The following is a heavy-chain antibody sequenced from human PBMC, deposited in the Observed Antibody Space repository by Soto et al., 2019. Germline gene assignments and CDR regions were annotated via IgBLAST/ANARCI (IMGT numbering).Heavy chain of an antibody. CDR2: IYYSGST. CDR1: GGSISSGGYY. J-gene: IGHJ5*02. CDR3: ARGKRGPRSRGFDP. Sequence: QVQLQESGPGLVKPSQTLSLTCTVSGGSISSGGYYWSWIRQHPGKGLEWIGYIYYSGSTYYNPSLKSRVTLSVYTYXNQFSLKLSSVTAADTAVYYCARGKRGPRSRGFDPWGQGTLVTVSS. D-gene: IGHD1-26*01. V-gene: IGHV4-31*03.